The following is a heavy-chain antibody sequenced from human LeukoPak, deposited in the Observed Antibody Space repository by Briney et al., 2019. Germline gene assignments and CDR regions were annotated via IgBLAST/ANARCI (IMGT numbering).Heavy chain of an antibody. CDR1: GGSISSYY. CDR2: IYYSGST. J-gene: IGHJ6*04. D-gene: IGHD4-17*01. V-gene: IGHV4-59*08. CDR3: ASLMTTVTMDV. Sequence: SETLSLTCTVSGGSISSYYWSWIRQPPGKGLEWIGYIYYSGSTNYNPSLKSRVTISVDTSKNQFSLKLSSVTAADTAVYYCASLMTTVTMDVWGKGTTVTVSS.